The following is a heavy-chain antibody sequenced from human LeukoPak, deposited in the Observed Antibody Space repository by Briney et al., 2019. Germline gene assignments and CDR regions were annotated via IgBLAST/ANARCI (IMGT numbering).Heavy chain of an antibody. CDR3: ARDGGEKSFDS. V-gene: IGHV1-2*02. Sequence: ASVKVSCKASGNTFTAFYIHWVRQAPRQGLEWMGWINPHNGDTNYAQRFQGRVTMTRDTSISTAYMELNRLRSDDTAIYYCARDGGEKSFDSWGQGALVTVSS. D-gene: IGHD2-15*01. J-gene: IGHJ4*02. CDR1: GNTFTAFY. CDR2: INPHNGDT.